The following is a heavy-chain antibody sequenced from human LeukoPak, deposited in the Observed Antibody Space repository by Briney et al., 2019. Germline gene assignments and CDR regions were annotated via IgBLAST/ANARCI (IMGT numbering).Heavy chain of an antibody. J-gene: IGHJ4*02. CDR2: ISGSGGST. D-gene: IGHD2-21*02. V-gene: IGHV3-23*01. Sequence: GGSLRLSCAVSGFTFNSYAMSWVRQAPGKGLEWVAAISGSGGSTYYADSVKGRFTISRDNSKNTLYLQMNSLRAEDTAVYYCAKDRPTRLEVTTRWGPSFDDWAQGPLVSVPS. CDR1: GFTFNSYA. CDR3: AKDRPTRLEVTTRWGPSFDD.